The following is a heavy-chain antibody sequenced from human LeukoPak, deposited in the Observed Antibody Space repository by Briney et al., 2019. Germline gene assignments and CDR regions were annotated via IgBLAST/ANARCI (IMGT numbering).Heavy chain of an antibody. J-gene: IGHJ4*02. CDR3: TRHQWWLAPRNFDY. CDR1: GGSISSSSYY. CDR2: IYHSGST. V-gene: IGHV4-39*01. Sequence: SETLSLTCTVSGGSISSSSYYWGWIRQPPGKGLEWIGSIYHSGSTYYNPSLKSRVTISVDTSKNQFSLKLSSVAAADMAVYYCTRHQWWLAPRNFDYWGQGTLVTVSS. D-gene: IGHD2-8*01.